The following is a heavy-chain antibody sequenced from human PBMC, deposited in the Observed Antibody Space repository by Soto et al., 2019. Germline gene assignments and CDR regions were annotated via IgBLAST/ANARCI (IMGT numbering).Heavy chain of an antibody. CDR3: ARDYGDYGEYFQH. J-gene: IGHJ1*01. Sequence: AGTLSLTCTVSGGSISSYYWSWIRQPAGKGLEWIWRIYTSGSTNYNPSLKSRVTMSVDTSKNQFSLKLSSVTAADTAVYYCARDYGDYGEYFQHWGQGTLVTVSS. D-gene: IGHD4-17*01. CDR2: IYTSGST. V-gene: IGHV4-4*07. CDR1: GGSISSYY.